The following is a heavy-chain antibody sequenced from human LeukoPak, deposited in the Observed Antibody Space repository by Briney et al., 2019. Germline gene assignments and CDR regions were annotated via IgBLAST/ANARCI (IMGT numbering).Heavy chain of an antibody. CDR2: MNPNSGNT. CDR3: ARGAYCSGGSCPGH. J-gene: IGHJ4*02. D-gene: IGHD2-15*01. CDR1: GYTFTSYD. V-gene: IGHV1-8*01. Sequence: GASVKVSCKASGYTFTSYDINWVRQATGQGLEWMGWMNPNSGNTGYAQKFQGRVTMTRNTSISTAYMELSSLRSEDTAVYYCARGAYCSGGSCPGHWGQGTLVTVSS.